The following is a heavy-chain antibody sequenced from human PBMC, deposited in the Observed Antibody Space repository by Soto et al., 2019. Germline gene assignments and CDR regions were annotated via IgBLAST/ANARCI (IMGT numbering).Heavy chain of an antibody. Sequence: ASVKVSCKASGYTFTSYGISWVRQAPGQGLEWMGWISAYNGNTNYARKLQGRVTMTTDTSTSTAYMELRSLRSDDTAVYYCASTLRYVDWTPQPYYYGMDVWGQGTTVTVSS. V-gene: IGHV1-18*04. CDR1: GYTFTSYG. CDR3: ASTLRYVDWTPQPYYYGMDV. D-gene: IGHD3-9*01. CDR2: ISAYNGNT. J-gene: IGHJ6*02.